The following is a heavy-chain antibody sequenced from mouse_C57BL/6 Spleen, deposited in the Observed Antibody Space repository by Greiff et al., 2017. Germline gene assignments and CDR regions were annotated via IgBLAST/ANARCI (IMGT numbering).Heavy chain of an antibody. CDR1: GFTFSSYA. J-gene: IGHJ4*01. CDR2: ISDGGSYT. D-gene: IGHD1-1*01. CDR3: ARDYSSYSYAMDY. V-gene: IGHV5-4*01. Sequence: EVMLVESGGGLVKPGGSLKLSCAASGFTFSSYAMSWVRQTPEKRLEWVATISDGGSYTYYPDNVKGRFTISRDNAKNNLYLQMSHLKSEDTAMYYCARDYSSYSYAMDYWGQGTSVTVSS.